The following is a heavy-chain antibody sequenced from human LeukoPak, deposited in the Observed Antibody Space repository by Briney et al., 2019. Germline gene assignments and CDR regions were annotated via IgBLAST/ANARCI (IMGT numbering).Heavy chain of an antibody. D-gene: IGHD6-19*01. V-gene: IGHV3-23*01. CDR3: AKSRIAVPPRPDY. Sequence: GGSLRLSCGASGFTFSSYAMGWVRQAPGKGLEWVSAISGSGGSTYYADSVKGRFTISRDNSKNTLYLQMNSLRAEDTAVYYCAKSRIAVPPRPDYWGQGTLGTVSS. CDR1: GFTFSSYA. J-gene: IGHJ4*02. CDR2: ISGSGGST.